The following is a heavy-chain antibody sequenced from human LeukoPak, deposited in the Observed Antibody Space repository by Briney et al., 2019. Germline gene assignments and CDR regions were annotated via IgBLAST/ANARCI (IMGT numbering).Heavy chain of an antibody. CDR1: GFTCSNFG. Sequence: GRSLRLSCAASGFTCSNFGMHWVRQAPGKGLEWVAVISDDGSNRYYAGSVKGRFTISRDNSKNTLFLQMNSLRAEDTAVYYCAKDADTATIIYWYFDLWGRGTLVTVSS. J-gene: IGHJ2*01. CDR2: ISDDGSNR. CDR3: AKDADTATIIYWYFDL. D-gene: IGHD5-18*01. V-gene: IGHV3-30*18.